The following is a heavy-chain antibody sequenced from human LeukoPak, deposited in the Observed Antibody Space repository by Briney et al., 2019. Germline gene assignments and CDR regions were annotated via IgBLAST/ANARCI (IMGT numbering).Heavy chain of an antibody. D-gene: IGHD3-22*01. CDR1: GGSVSSGTYY. CDR2: IYYSGST. J-gene: IGHJ4*02. CDR3: ASYSYYYDSSGYFDY. Sequence: SETLSLTCTVSGGSVSSGTYYWSWIRQPPGKGLEWIGYIYYSGSTNYNPSLKSRVTISVDTSKNQFSLKLSSVTAADTAVYYCASYSYYYDSSGYFDYWGQGTLVTVSS. V-gene: IGHV4-61*01.